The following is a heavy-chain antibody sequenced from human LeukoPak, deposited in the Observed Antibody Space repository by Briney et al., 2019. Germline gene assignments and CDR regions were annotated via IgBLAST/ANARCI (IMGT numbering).Heavy chain of an antibody. V-gene: IGHV1-2*02. D-gene: IGHD6-13*01. CDR1: GYIFTGYY. CDR3: ARGEGDSSSWPLNY. Sequence: ASVKVSCKASGYIFTGYYMHWVRQAPGQGLEWMGWINPNSGGTKYAQQFQGRVAMTRDTSISTAYMELSRLTSDDTAVYYCARGEGDSSSWPLNYWGQGTLVPVSS. CDR2: INPNSGGT. J-gene: IGHJ4*02.